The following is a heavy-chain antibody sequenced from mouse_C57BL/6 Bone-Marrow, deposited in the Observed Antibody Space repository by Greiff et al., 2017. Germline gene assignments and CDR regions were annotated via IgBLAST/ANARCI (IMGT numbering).Heavy chain of an antibody. Sequence: VQLQQSGPELVKPGASVKIPCKASGYTFTDYNMDWVKQSHGKSLEWIGDINPNNGGTIYNQKFKGKATLTVDKSSSTAYMELRSLTSEDTAVYYCARVNWDVWYFDVWGTGTTVTVSS. D-gene: IGHD4-1*01. V-gene: IGHV1-18*01. CDR2: INPNNGGT. CDR1: GYTFTDYN. J-gene: IGHJ1*03. CDR3: ARVNWDVWYFDV.